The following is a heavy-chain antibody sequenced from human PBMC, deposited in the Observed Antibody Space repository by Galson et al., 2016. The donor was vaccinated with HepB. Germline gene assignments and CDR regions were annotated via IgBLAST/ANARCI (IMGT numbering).Heavy chain of an antibody. J-gene: IGHJ4*02. CDR2: ICGSCGDI. CDR3: TRRTGGSPDY. Sequence: SLRLSCAGSGFTFKKFGMMWVRQAPGKGLEWVSTICGSCGDINYADSVKGRFIISRDNSKNAVYLQMHSLRVDDTAVYYCTRRTGGSPDYWGQGTLVTVSS. V-gene: IGHV3-23*01. CDR1: GFTFKKFG. D-gene: IGHD3-16*01.